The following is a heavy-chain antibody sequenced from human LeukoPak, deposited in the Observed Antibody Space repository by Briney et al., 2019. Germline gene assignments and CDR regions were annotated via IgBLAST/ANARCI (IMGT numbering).Heavy chain of an antibody. V-gene: IGHV4-59*08. J-gene: IGHJ6*02. Sequence: SETLSLTCAVYGGSFSGDYWSWIRQPPGKGLEWIGYIYYSGSTNYNPSLKSRVTISVDTSKNQFSLKLSSVTAADTAVYHCASRGPIAVAPYGYYYGMDVWGQGTTVTVSS. CDR2: IYYSGST. CDR1: GGSFSGDY. D-gene: IGHD6-19*01. CDR3: ASRGPIAVAPYGYYYGMDV.